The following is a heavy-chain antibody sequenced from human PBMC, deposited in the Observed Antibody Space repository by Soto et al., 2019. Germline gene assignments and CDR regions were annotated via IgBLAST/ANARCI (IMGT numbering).Heavy chain of an antibody. V-gene: IGHV3-33*01. CDR3: ARGPSDYTGVDALDI. D-gene: IGHD4-4*01. Sequence: QVQLVESGGGVVQPGRSLKLSCAASGFTFSSYGMHWVRQAPGKGLEWVAVIWYDGSNKYYADSVKGRFTISRDNSKNTLYLQMNSLRAEDTAVYYCARGPSDYTGVDALDIWGQGTMVTVSS. CDR1: GFTFSSYG. CDR2: IWYDGSNK. J-gene: IGHJ3*02.